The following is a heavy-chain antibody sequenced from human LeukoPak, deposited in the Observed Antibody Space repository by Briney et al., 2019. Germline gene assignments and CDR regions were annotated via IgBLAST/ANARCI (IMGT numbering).Heavy chain of an antibody. J-gene: IGHJ6*03. CDR1: GFTFSSYA. CDR2: ISYDGGNK. Sequence: GGSLRLSCAASGFTFSSYAMHWVRQAPGKGLEWVAVISYDGGNKYYADSVKGRFTISRDNSKNTLYLQMNSLRAEDTAVYYCAREASSGWYGIYYYYYYMDVWGKGTTVTVSS. CDR3: AREASSGWYGIYYYYYYMDV. D-gene: IGHD6-19*01. V-gene: IGHV3-30*01.